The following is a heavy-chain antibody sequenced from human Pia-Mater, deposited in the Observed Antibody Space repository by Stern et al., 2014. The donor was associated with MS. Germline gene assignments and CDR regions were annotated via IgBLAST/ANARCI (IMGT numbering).Heavy chain of an antibody. D-gene: IGHD1-26*01. CDR1: GFSFYTHG. V-gene: IGHV3-30*18. J-gene: IGHJ4*02. Sequence: DQLVESGGGVVQPGTSLRLSCAASGFSFYTHGMHWVRQAPGKGLEWVAFISYDGKNQYYADSVRGRFPISRDNPKKTLSLQLDSLRVEDTAVYHCAKDLSYPWSFDYWGQGTLLAVSS. CDR2: ISYDGKNQ. CDR3: AKDLSYPWSFDY.